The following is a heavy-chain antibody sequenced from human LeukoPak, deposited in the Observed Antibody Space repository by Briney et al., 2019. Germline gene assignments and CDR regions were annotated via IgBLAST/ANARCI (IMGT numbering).Heavy chain of an antibody. D-gene: IGHD4-17*01. CDR2: ISTTGYT. V-gene: IGHV4-4*09. CDR3: ARLIPIAKTTDYFDY. J-gene: IGHJ4*02. Sequence: SEALSLTCTVSGASVRSFYWSFIRQPPGKGLEYIGYISTTGYTDYNPSLQSRVSISVDASKNQFSLKLRSVAAADTAIYYCARLIPIAKTTDYFDYWGQGTLVTVSS. CDR1: GASVRSFY.